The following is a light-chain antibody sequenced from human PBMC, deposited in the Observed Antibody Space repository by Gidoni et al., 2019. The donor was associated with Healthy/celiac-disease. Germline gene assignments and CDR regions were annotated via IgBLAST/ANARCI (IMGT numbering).Light chain of an antibody. CDR1: SSDVGGYNY. V-gene: IGLV2-14*01. J-gene: IGLJ1*01. CDR3: SSYTSSSTPYV. Sequence: QSALTQPASVSGSPGHAITISCTGTSSDVGGYNYGSWYQQHPGKAPKLMLYEVSNRPSGVSNRFSGSKSGNTASLTISGLQAEDEADYYCSSYTSSSTPYVFGTGTKITVL. CDR2: EVS.